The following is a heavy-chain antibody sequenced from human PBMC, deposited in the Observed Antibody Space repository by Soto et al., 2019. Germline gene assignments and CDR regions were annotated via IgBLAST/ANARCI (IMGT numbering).Heavy chain of an antibody. CDR1: GYTLTELS. CDR2: FDPEDGET. CDR3: ATGGYGYSNLHYYYYYMDV. Sequence: ASVKVSCKVSGYTLTELSMHWVRQAPGKGLEWMGGFDPEDGETIYAQKFQGRVTMTEDTSTDTAYMELSSLRSEDTAVYYCATGGYGYSNLHYYYYYMDVWGKGTTVTVSS. D-gene: IGHD4-4*01. V-gene: IGHV1-24*01. J-gene: IGHJ6*03.